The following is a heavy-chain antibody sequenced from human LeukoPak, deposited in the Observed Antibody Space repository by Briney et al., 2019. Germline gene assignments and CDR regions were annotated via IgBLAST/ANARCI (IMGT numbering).Heavy chain of an antibody. CDR2: INPSGGST. D-gene: IGHD1-14*01. CDR1: GYTFTSYY. V-gene: IGHV1-46*01. Sequence: GASVKVSCKASGYTFTSYYMHWVRQAPGQGLEWMGIINPSGGSTSYAQEFQGRVTMTRDTSTSTVYMELSSLRSEDTAVYYCARDRRHITLTYYYMDVWGKGTTVTVSS. CDR3: ARDRRHITLTYYYMDV. J-gene: IGHJ6*03.